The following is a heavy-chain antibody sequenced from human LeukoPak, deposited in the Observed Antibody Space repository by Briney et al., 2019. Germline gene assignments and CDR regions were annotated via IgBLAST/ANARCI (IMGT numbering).Heavy chain of an antibody. V-gene: IGHV4-34*01. CDR2: INHSGST. D-gene: IGHD1-1*01. J-gene: IGHJ3*02. CDR1: GGSISSYY. Sequence: SETLSLTCTVSGGSISSYYWSWIRQPPGKGLEWIGEINHSGSTNYNPSLKSRVTISVDTSKNQFSLKLSSVTAADTAVYYCAREGQPIPTHAFDIWGQGTMVTVSS. CDR3: AREGQPIPTHAFDI.